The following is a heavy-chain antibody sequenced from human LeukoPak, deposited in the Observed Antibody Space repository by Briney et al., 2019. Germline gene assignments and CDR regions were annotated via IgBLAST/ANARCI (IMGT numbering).Heavy chain of an antibody. J-gene: IGHJ5*02. CDR3: ARSRSSWENWFDP. V-gene: IGHV4-39*07. D-gene: IGHD6-13*01. Sequence: WFRQAPGKGLEWIGSIYYSGSTYYNPSLKSRVTISVDTSKNQFSLKLSSVTAADTAVYYCARSRSSWENWFDPWGQGTLVTVSS. CDR2: IYYSGST.